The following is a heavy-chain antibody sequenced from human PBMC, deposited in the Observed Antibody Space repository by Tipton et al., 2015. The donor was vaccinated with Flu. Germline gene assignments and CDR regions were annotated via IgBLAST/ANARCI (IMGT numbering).Heavy chain of an antibody. CDR3: ARLGLPDY. J-gene: IGHJ4*02. CDR1: GFTFSSYW. V-gene: IGHV3-7*01. Sequence: SLRLSCAASGFTFSSYWMSWVRQAPGKGLEWVANINQDGSKKYYVDSVKGRFTISRDNAKNSLFLQMTSLRAEDTAVYFCARLGLPDYWGQGTLVTASS. CDR2: INQDGSKK. D-gene: IGHD3-16*01.